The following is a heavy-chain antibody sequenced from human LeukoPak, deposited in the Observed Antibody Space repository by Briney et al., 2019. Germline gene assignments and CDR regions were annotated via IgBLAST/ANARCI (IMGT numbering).Heavy chain of an antibody. CDR3: ATTDYYNSSGAYWYFDV. CDR1: GGSISSSSYY. Sequence: SETLSLTCTVSGGSISSSSYYWGWIRQPPGKGLEWIGSISYSGSTYYNPSLKSRVTISVDTSKNQFSLKLSSVTAADTAVYYCATTDYYNSSGAYWYFDVWGRGTLVTVSS. D-gene: IGHD3-22*01. CDR2: ISYSGST. J-gene: IGHJ2*01. V-gene: IGHV4-39*01.